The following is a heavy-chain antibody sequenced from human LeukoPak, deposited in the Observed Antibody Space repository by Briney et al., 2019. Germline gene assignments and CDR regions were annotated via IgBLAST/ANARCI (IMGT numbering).Heavy chain of an antibody. J-gene: IGHJ4*02. CDR1: GFTFSSYS. CDR3: AATMVRGVMYFDY. V-gene: IGHV3-21*01. CDR2: ISSSSSYI. Sequence: GGALRLSCAASGFTFSSYSMNWVRQAPGKGLEGVSSISSSSSYIYYADSVKGRFTISRDNAKNSLYLQMNSLRAEDTAVYYCAATMVRGVMYFDYWGQGTLVTVSS. D-gene: IGHD3-10*01.